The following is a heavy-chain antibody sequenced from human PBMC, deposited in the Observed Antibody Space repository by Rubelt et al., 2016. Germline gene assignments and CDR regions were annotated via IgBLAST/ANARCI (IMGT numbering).Heavy chain of an antibody. D-gene: IGHD1-26*01. CDR2: INHSGST. J-gene: IGHJ2*01. Sequence: QVQLQQWGAGLLKPSETLSLTCAVYGGSFSGYYWSWIRQPPGKGLEWIGEINHSGSTNYNPSLKSRVTISVDTSKTQFSLKLSSVTAADTAVYYCARRRRYSGSSYWYFDLWGRGTLVTVSS. V-gene: IGHV4-34*01. CDR1: GGSFSGYY. CDR3: ARRRRYSGSSYWYFDL.